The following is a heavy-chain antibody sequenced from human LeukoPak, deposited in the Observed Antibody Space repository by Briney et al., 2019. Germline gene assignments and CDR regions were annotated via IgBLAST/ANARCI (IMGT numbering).Heavy chain of an antibody. D-gene: IGHD6-13*01. Sequence: ASVKVSCTTSGYIFTNYGVSWVRQAPGQGLEWMGWINVYNGHTIYAQEFQGRVTLTTDISTSTAHMDLRSLRSDDTAVYYCAKTRPLDSSSWSHGDYWGQGTLVTVSS. CDR2: INVYNGHT. V-gene: IGHV1-18*01. J-gene: IGHJ4*02. CDR3: AKTRPLDSSSWSHGDY. CDR1: GYIFTNYG.